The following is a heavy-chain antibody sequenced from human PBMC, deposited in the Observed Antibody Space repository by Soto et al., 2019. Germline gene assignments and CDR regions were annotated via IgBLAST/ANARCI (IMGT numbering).Heavy chain of an antibody. J-gene: IGHJ4*02. Sequence: GESLKISCKGSGYSFTSYWIGWVRQMPGKGLEWMGIIYPGDSDTRYSPSFQGQVTISADKSISTAYLQWSSLKASDTAMHYCARHVPAWIWTFDYWGQGTLVTVSS. CDR2: IYPGDSDT. V-gene: IGHV5-51*01. CDR1: GYSFTSYW. D-gene: IGHD5-12*01. CDR3: ARHVPAWIWTFDY.